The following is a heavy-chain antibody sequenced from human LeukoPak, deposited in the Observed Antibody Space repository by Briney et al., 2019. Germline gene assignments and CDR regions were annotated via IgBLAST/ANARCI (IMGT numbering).Heavy chain of an antibody. CDR1: GFTFSGSP. CDR2: IRSKADNYAT. CDR3: TQSNY. J-gene: IGHJ4*02. Sequence: GGSLRLSCAASGFTFSGSPILWVRQASGKGLEWVGRIRSKADNYATAYAASVQGRCTISRDDSKNAAYLQLNSLKTEDTAVYYCTQSNYWGQGALVTVSS. V-gene: IGHV3-73*01.